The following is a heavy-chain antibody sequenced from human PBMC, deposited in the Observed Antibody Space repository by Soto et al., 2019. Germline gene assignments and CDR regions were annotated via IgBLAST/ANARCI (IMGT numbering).Heavy chain of an antibody. CDR2: ISGSGGST. Sequence: EVQLLESGGGLVQPGGSLRLSCAASGFTFSSYAMSWVRQAPGKGLEWVSAISGSGGSTYYADSVKGRFTISRDNSKNKLYLNMNSLRAEDMDVYYCAKDGGSSCGDAFDIWGQGTMVTVSS. J-gene: IGHJ3*02. CDR1: GFTFSSYA. D-gene: IGHD1-26*01. V-gene: IGHV3-23*01. CDR3: AKDGGSSCGDAFDI.